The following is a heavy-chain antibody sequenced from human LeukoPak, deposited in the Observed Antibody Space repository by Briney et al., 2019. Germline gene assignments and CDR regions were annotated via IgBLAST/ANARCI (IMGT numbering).Heavy chain of an antibody. Sequence: SETLSLTCAVYGGSFSGYYWSWIRQPPGKGLEWIGEINHSGSTNYNPSLKSRVTISVDTSKNQFSLKLSSVTAADTAVYYCARSKGLLWFGELWIDYWGQGTLVTVSS. CDR1: GGSFSGYY. V-gene: IGHV4-34*01. CDR2: INHSGST. J-gene: IGHJ4*02. CDR3: ARSKGLLWFGELWIDY. D-gene: IGHD3-10*01.